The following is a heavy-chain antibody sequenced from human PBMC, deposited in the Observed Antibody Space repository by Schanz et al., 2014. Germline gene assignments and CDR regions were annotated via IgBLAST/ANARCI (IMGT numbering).Heavy chain of an antibody. J-gene: IGHJ4*02. CDR2: ITGASDHI. V-gene: IGHV3-23*01. CDR3: AKKVPAYNPFDS. CDR1: GFIFGSSV. Sequence: EVQLLESGGGLIQPGGSLRLSCAASGFIFGSSVMAWVRQAPGKGLEWVSGITGASDHIDYAESVKGRFTISRDNSKNTLYLQMDSLGAEDTAVYFCAKKVPAYNPFDSWGQGTLVTVSS. D-gene: IGHD1-1*01.